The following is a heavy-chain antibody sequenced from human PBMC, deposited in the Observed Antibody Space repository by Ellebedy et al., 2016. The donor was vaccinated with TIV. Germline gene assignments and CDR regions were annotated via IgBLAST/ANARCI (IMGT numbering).Heavy chain of an antibody. J-gene: IGHJ4*02. D-gene: IGHD1-26*01. CDR2: IDWDDDK. CDR3: ARSSGSYCDY. Sequence: SGPTLVXPTQPLTLTCTFSGFSLSTSGMCVSWIRQPPAKALEWLALIDWDDDKHYSTSLKTRLTISKDTSKNQVVLTMTNMDPVDTATYYCARSSGSYCDYWGQGTLVTVSS. V-gene: IGHV2-70*01. CDR1: GFSLSTSGMC.